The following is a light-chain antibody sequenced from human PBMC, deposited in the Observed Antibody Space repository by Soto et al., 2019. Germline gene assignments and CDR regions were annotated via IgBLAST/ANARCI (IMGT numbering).Light chain of an antibody. CDR1: QDISNY. J-gene: IGKJ4*01. CDR2: DAS. CDR3: QPSVALTLT. V-gene: IGKV1-33*01. Sequence: DIQMTQSPSSLSASVGDRVTITCQASQDISNYLNWYQQKPGKAHNLLIYDASNLGTGVPSRFSRSGSGKDFTLTISSLHPEDIATYNCQPSVALTLTFGGGNKVQIK.